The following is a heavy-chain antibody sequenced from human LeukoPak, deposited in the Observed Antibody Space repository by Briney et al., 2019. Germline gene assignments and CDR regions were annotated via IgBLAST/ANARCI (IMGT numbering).Heavy chain of an antibody. Sequence: GGSLRLSCAASGFTFDDYAMHWVRQAPGKGLEWVSGISWNSGSIGYADSVKGRFTISRDNAKNSLYLQMNSLRAEDTALYYCAKDYSSSQTYFGYWGQGTLVTVSS. D-gene: IGHD6-13*01. V-gene: IGHV3-9*01. CDR1: GFTFDDYA. J-gene: IGHJ4*02. CDR3: AKDYSSSQTYFGY. CDR2: ISWNSGSI.